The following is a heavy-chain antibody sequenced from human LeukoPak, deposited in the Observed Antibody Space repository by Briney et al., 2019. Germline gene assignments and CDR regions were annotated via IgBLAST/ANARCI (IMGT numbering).Heavy chain of an antibody. CDR3: AREGMWELLGSYFDY. Sequence: GGSLRLSCAASGFTVSSNYMSWVRQAPGKGLEWVSVIYSGGSTYYADSMKGRFTISRDNSKNTLYLQMNSLRAEDTAVYYCAREGMWELLGSYFDYWGQGTLVTVSS. CDR2: IYSGGST. V-gene: IGHV3-66*01. CDR1: GFTVSSNY. J-gene: IGHJ4*02. D-gene: IGHD1-26*01.